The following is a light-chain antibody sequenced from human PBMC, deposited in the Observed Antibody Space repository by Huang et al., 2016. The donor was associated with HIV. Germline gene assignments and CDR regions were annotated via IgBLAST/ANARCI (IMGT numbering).Light chain of an antibody. CDR3: HQYNTWPPLT. Sequence: EVVLTQSPGTLSVSPGERATLSCSASQSVSDNLSWYQQKPDQPPRLLIYGASTRAPGVPARFSGGGSGTDFTLTISSLQSEDFAVYYCHQYNTWPPLTFGGGTKVEIK. CDR2: GAS. V-gene: IGKV3-15*01. J-gene: IGKJ4*01. CDR1: QSVSDN.